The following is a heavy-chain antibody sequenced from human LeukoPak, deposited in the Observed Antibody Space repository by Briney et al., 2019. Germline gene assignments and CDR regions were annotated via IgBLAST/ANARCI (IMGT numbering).Heavy chain of an antibody. CDR2: ISGSGGST. CDR3: AKDHRPGIAAAGTGGFDY. V-gene: IGHV3-23*01. CDR1: GVTFSSYA. J-gene: IGHJ4*02. Sequence: GGSLRHSCAASGVTFSSYAMSWVRQAPGEGLEWVSAISGSGGSTYYADSVKGRFTISRDNSKNTLYLQMNSLRAEDTAVYYCAKDHRPGIAAAGTGGFDYWGQGTLVTVSS. D-gene: IGHD6-13*01.